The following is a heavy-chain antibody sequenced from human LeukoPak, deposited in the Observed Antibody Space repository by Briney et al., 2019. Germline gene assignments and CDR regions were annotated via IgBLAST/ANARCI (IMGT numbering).Heavy chain of an antibody. J-gene: IGHJ6*02. CDR2: INPNSGNT. Sequence: ASVKVSCKASGYTFTGYYMHWVRQAPGQGLEWMGWINPNSGNTGYAQKFQGRVTMTRNTSISTAYMELSSLRSEDTAVYYCARGLESGYGMDVWGQGTTVTVSS. V-gene: IGHV1-8*02. CDR1: GYTFTGYY. D-gene: IGHD3-10*01. CDR3: ARGLESGYGMDV.